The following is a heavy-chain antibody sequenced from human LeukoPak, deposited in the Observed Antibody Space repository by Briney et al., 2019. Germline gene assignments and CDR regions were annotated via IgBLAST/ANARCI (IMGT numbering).Heavy chain of an antibody. D-gene: IGHD2-15*01. J-gene: IGHJ5*02. Sequence: PSETLSLTCAVSGDGISDIYWSWIRQPPGKGLEWIGFIHTSGSTNYIPSLKSRVTMSVDTSKNQFSLKLSSVTAADPAVYYCPKLVYSLFGSGHNWFAPWGQGALVTVSS. V-gene: IGHV4-4*09. CDR3: PKLVYSLFGSGHNWFAP. CDR2: IHTSGST. CDR1: GDGISDIY.